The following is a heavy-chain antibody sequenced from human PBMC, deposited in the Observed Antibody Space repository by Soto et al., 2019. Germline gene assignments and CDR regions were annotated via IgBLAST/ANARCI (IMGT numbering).Heavy chain of an antibody. D-gene: IGHD4-17*01. J-gene: IGHJ6*02. CDR2: IYTDGTTT. Sequence: EVQLVESGGGLVQPGGSLSLSCAASGFTFSSYWMHWVRQAPGKGLVWVSRIYTDGTTTNYADSVKGRFTISRDNAKNTLYLQMTSLRAEDRAVYYCARGLRYTYGVDVWGQGTTVTVSS. CDR3: ARGLRYTYGVDV. V-gene: IGHV3-74*01. CDR1: GFTFSSYW.